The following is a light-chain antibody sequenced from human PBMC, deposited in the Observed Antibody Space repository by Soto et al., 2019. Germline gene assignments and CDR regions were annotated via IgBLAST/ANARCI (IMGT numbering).Light chain of an antibody. CDR1: QGLVYSDGNTY. J-gene: IGKJ1*01. CDR2: KVS. CDR3: MHGILTWT. V-gene: IGKV2-30*01. Sequence: VVMTQFAISLSVTLGQPASISCRSSQGLVYSDGNTYLNWFQQRPGQSPRRLIYKVSNRDSGVPDRFIGSGSGTKCTLKIIRVEAEDVRVYFCMHGILTWTCGQGTKVDIK.